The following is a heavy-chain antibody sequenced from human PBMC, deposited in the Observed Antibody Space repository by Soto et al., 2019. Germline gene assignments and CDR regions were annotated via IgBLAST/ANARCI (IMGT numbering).Heavy chain of an antibody. D-gene: IGHD3-10*01. CDR3: ARDAVFSPSGKLDAFDL. V-gene: IGHV4-28*03. CDR2: IYYSGST. Sequence: SETLSLTCAVSGYSISSSNWWGWIRQPPGKGLEWIGYIYYSGSTYYNPSLKSRVTMPVDTSKSQFSLKLSSVTAVDTAVYYCARDAVFSPSGKLDAFDLWGQGTKVTVSS. J-gene: IGHJ3*01. CDR1: GYSISSSNW.